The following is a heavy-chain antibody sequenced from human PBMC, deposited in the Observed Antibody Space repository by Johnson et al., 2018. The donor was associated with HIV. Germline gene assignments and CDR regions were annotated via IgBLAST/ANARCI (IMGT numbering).Heavy chain of an antibody. J-gene: IGHJ3*02. Sequence: VQLVESGGDLVQPGGSLRLSCAASGFAFSNHWMSWVRQAPGKGLEWVANIKQDGSEKYYVESVKGRFTISRDNATNSLYLQIDSLRAEDTAMYYCARAIEVVVYAIRGRAFDIWGQGTMVTVSS. CDR2: IKQDGSEK. CDR1: GFAFSNHW. D-gene: IGHD2-8*02. CDR3: ARAIEVVVYAIRGRAFDI. V-gene: IGHV3-7*05.